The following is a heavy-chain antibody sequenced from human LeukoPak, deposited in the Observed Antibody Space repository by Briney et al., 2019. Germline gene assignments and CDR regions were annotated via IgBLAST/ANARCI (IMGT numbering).Heavy chain of an antibody. CDR1: GFTLSSYA. D-gene: IGHD2-21*01. J-gene: IGHJ4*02. V-gene: IGHV3-23*01. CDR2: ISVSGNT. CDR3: AKAPVTTCSGAYCYPFDY. Sequence: PRGSLRLSCAASGFTLSSYAMSWVRQAPGKGLEWVSAISVSGNTYHADSVKGRFTISRDSSKNTLYLQMNRLRAEDAAVYYCAKAPVTTCSGAYCYPFDYWGQGTLVTVSS.